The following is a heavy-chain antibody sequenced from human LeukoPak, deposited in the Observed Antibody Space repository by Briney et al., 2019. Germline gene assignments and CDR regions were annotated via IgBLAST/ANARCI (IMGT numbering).Heavy chain of an antibody. CDR1: GFTFSSYA. D-gene: IGHD5-18*01. Sequence: GGSLRLSCAASGFTFSSYAMSWVRQAPGKGLEWVSAISGSGGSTYYADSVKSRFTISRDNSKNTLYLQMNSLRAEDTAVYYCAKEFKLAQLWLPYYFDYWGQGTLVTVSS. CDR3: AKEFKLAQLWLPYYFDY. J-gene: IGHJ4*02. V-gene: IGHV3-23*01. CDR2: ISGSGGST.